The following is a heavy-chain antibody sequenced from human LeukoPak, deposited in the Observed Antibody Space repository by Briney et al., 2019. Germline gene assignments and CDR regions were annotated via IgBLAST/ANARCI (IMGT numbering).Heavy chain of an antibody. CDR1: GGSFSGYY. J-gene: IGHJ4*02. CDR2: INHSGST. Sequence: SETLSLTCAVYGGSFSGYYWSWIRQPPGKGLEWIGEINHSGSTNYNPSLKSRVTISVDTSKNQFSLKLSSVTAADTAVYYCGRGRRGYSGYELDYWGQGTLVTVSS. D-gene: IGHD5-12*01. V-gene: IGHV4-34*01. CDR3: GRGRRGYSGYELDY.